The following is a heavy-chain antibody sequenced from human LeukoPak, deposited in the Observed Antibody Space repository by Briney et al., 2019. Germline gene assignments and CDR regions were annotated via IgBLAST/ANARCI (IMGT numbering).Heavy chain of an antibody. CDR2: INHSGST. CDR1: GGSFSGYY. Sequence: PSETLSLTCAVYGGSFSGYYWSWLRQPPGKGLEWIGEINHSGSTNYNPSLKSRVTISVDTSKNQFSLKLSSVTAADTAVYYCARGNYDSSGFYDAFDIWGQGTMVTVSS. D-gene: IGHD3-22*01. CDR3: ARGNYDSSGFYDAFDI. J-gene: IGHJ3*02. V-gene: IGHV4-34*01.